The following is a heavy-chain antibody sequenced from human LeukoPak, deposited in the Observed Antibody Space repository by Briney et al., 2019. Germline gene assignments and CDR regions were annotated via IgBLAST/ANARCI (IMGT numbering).Heavy chain of an antibody. CDR1: GFTFSSYA. J-gene: IGHJ5*02. D-gene: IGHD1-26*01. CDR2: IIPIFGTA. V-gene: IGHV1-69*01. CDR3: ARDPYSGSYNWFDP. Sequence: PGRSLRLSCAASGFTFSSYAISWVRQAPGQGLEWVGGIIPIFGTANYAQKFQGRVTITADESTSTAYMELSSLRSEDTAVYYCARDPYSGSYNWFDPWGQGTLVTVSS.